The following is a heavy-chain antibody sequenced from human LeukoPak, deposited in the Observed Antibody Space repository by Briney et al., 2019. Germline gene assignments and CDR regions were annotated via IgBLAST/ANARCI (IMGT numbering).Heavy chain of an antibody. D-gene: IGHD6-13*01. J-gene: IGHJ4*02. CDR3: ARGRQQSSY. CDR1: GFTSSSYW. V-gene: IGHV3-7*01. Sequence: GGSLRLSCAASGFTSSSYWMCWVRQAPGKGLEWVANIKQDGSEKYYVDSVKGRFTISRDNAKNSLYLQMNSLRAEDTAVYYCARGRQQSSYWGQGTLVTVSS. CDR2: IKQDGSEK.